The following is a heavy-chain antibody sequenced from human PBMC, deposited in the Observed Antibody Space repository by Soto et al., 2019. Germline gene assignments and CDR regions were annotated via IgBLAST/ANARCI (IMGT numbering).Heavy chain of an antibody. CDR2: IRYGGNT. CDR1: GGSVRSSNYY. J-gene: IGHJ6*02. Sequence: SETLSLTCTVSGGSVRSSNYYWAWIRQPPGKGLERIGSIRYGGNTYSNPSLKSRLTISVDTSNNHISLRLSSVTAADTAIYYCATGNIDFWSGYKYFYYGMDVWGQGTTVTVYS. V-gene: IGHV4-39*02. CDR3: ATGNIDFWSGYKYFYYGMDV. D-gene: IGHD3-3*01.